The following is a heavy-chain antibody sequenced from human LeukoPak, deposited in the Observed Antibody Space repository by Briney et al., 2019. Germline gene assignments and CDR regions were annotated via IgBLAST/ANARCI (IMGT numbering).Heavy chain of an antibody. CDR1: GFTFSSSA. J-gene: IGHJ4*02. CDR3: AKLTSD. V-gene: IGHV3-23*01. CDR2: IIVSDSTT. Sequence: GGSLRLSCAASGFTFSSSAMSWVRQAPGKGLEWVSSIIVSDSTTFYADSVKGRFTISRDNFKSTLSLQMNSLRAEDTAIYYCAKLTSDWGQGTLVTVSS.